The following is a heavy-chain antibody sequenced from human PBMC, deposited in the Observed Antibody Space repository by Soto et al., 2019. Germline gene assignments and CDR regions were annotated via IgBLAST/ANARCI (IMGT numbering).Heavy chain of an antibody. CDR1: GFTFSSHW. D-gene: IGHD5-18*01. Sequence: EVQLVESGGSLVQPGGSLRLSCAASGFTFSSHWMHWVRQAPGKGLVWVSRINSDGSSTTYADSVKGRFTCSRDNAKNTLYLQMNSLRAEDTAIYYCARDEGYGYGVDYWGQGTLVTVSS. CDR2: INSDGSST. CDR3: ARDEGYGYGVDY. J-gene: IGHJ4*02. V-gene: IGHV3-74*01.